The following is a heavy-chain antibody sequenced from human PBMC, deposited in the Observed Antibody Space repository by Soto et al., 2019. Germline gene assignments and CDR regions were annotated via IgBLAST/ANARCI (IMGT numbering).Heavy chain of an antibody. J-gene: IGHJ4*02. CDR2: ISYGEST. CDR3: AGGNDYAKIGY. Sequence: SETLSLTCTVSGGSISSRGYYCGWIRQFPGKGLEWIGYISYGESTDYNPSLKSRVTISADTSKNQFSLKLSSVTAADTAVYYCAGGNDYAKIGYWGQGAQVTVSS. V-gene: IGHV4-31*03. D-gene: IGHD4-17*01. CDR1: GGSISSRGYY.